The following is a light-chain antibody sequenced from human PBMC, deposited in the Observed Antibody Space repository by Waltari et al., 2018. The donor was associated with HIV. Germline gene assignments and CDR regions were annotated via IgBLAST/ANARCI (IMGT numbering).Light chain of an antibody. J-gene: IGKJ4*01. Sequence: DIQLTQSPSFLSESVGDRVTITCRASQGIDSLLAWYQQKPGKAPKLLIYAASTLQSGVSPKFSGSGSGTEFTLTISSLQPEDLATYYCLQLKSFPLSFGGGTKVEIK. CDR1: QGIDSL. CDR2: AAS. CDR3: LQLKSFPLS. V-gene: IGKV1-9*01.